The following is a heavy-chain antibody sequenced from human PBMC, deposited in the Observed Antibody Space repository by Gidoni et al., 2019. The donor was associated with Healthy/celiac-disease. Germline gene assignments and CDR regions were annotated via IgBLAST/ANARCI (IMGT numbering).Heavy chain of an antibody. J-gene: IGHJ3*02. V-gene: IGHV3-53*04. Sequence: EVQLVESGGGLVQPGGSLRLSCAAPGFPVSSSYMSWVRQAPGKGLEWVSVIYSGGSTYYADSVKGRFTISRHNSKNTLYLQMNSLRAEDTAVYYCARAGYSSGWHQSSKDNAFDIWGQGTMVTVSS. CDR1: GFPVSSSY. D-gene: IGHD6-19*01. CDR3: ARAGYSSGWHQSSKDNAFDI. CDR2: IYSGGST.